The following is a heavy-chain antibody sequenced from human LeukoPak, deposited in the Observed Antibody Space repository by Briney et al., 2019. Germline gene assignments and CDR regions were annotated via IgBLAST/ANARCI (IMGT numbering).Heavy chain of an antibody. J-gene: IGHJ3*01. CDR1: GYSFTTYW. Sequence: GESLKISCKGSGYSFTTYWSGWVRQMPGKGLEWMGIIYPDDSDTRYSPSFQGQVTISADKSINTAYLQWSSLKASDTAIYYCARRFKANHDAFDFWGQGTMITVSS. CDR2: IYPDDSDT. D-gene: IGHD3-10*01. V-gene: IGHV5-51*01. CDR3: ARRFKANHDAFDF.